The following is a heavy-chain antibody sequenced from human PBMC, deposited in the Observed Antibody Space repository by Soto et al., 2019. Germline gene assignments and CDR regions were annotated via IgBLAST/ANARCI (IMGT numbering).Heavy chain of an antibody. CDR3: ARLGYCISTSCYDWFDP. CDR1: GGSFSGYY. CDR2: IIHSGST. J-gene: IGHJ5*02. D-gene: IGHD2-2*01. Sequence: SETLSLTCAVYGGSFSGYYWSWIRQPPGKGLEWIGEIIHSGSTNYNPSLKSRITISVDTSKNQFSLKLSSVTAADTAVYYCARLGYCISTSCYDWFDPWGQGTLVTVSS. V-gene: IGHV4-34*12.